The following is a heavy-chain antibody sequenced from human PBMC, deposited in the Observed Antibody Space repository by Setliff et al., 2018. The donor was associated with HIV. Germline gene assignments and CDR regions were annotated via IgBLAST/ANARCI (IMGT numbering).Heavy chain of an antibody. V-gene: IGHV4-39*01. CDR3: ARINIVRTDHYYYMDV. J-gene: IGHJ6*03. D-gene: IGHD5-12*01. CDR1: GDSVSSNSYF. CDR2: IYYTGIS. Sequence: PSETLSLTCTVSGDSVSSNSYFWGWIRQPPGRGLDWIASIYYTGISYYNPSLKNRVTISADTSKKQVSLRLTSVTAADTAVYYCARINIVRTDHYYYMDVWGKGTTVTVSS.